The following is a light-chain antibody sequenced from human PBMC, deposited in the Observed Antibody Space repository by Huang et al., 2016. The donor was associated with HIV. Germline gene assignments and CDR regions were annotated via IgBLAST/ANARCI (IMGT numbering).Light chain of an antibody. Sequence: VMVQSPLSLPVTLGQPASISCKSSQSLLHSAGNTYLNWFHQRPGHSPMRLIYDGSKLDSGVPDRFSGSGSGTDFTLTISRVEAEDVGVYYCMQGTHWYTFGPGTKLEI. CDR1: QSLLHSAGNTY. V-gene: IGKV2-30*02. CDR2: DGS. CDR3: MQGTHWYT. J-gene: IGKJ2*01.